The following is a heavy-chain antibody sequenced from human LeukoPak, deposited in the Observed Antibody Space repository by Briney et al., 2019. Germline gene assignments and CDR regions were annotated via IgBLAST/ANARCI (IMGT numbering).Heavy chain of an antibody. Sequence: GGSLRLSCAASGFTFDDYAMHWVRQAAGQGLEWVSLISWDGGNIYYADSMKGRFTISRDNSKNSLYLQMNSLRAEDSAVYYCAKAAIRYTTRWNNFDYWGQGTLVTVSS. J-gene: IGHJ4*02. CDR3: AKAAIRYTTRWNNFDY. CDR2: ISWDGGNI. D-gene: IGHD2-2*02. CDR1: GFTFDDYA. V-gene: IGHV3-43D*03.